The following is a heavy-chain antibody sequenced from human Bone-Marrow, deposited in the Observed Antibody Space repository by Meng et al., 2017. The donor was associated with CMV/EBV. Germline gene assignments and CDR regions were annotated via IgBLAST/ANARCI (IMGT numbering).Heavy chain of an antibody. CDR3: ARDGYDYSTNTLGYFDY. CDR2: ISYDGSNK. Sequence: GESLKIPCSASGFTFSSYAMHWVRQAPGKGLEWVAVISYDGSNKYYADSVKGRFTISRDNSKNTLYLQMNSLRAEDTAVYYCARDGYDYSTNTLGYFDYWGQGTLVTVSS. D-gene: IGHD4-11*01. J-gene: IGHJ4*02. V-gene: IGHV3-30-3*01. CDR1: GFTFSSYA.